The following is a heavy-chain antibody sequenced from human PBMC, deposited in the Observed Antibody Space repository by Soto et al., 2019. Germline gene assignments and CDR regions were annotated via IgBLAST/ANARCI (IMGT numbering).Heavy chain of an antibody. CDR1: GFTFNDYA. J-gene: IGHJ4*02. Sequence: EVRLLQSGGGLVPRGGSLRLSCTTSGFTFNDYAMNWVRQAPGQGLEWLSTISGSGGSTKYADSVKGRFTISRDNSKNAVFLQMASVRVDDTAVYYCAKPSLAAAALGSFDYWGQGSLVTVSS. CDR2: ISGSGGST. V-gene: IGHV3-23*01. CDR3: AKPSLAAAALGSFDY. D-gene: IGHD6-13*01.